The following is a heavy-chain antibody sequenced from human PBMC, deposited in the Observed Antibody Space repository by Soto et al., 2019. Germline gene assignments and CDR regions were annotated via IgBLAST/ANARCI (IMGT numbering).Heavy chain of an antibody. CDR1: GAPITSGAYS. CDR2: IYQSGST. J-gene: IGHJ5*02. D-gene: IGHD2-21*02. V-gene: IGHV4-30-2*01. Sequence: QLQLRESGSGLVKPSQTLSLTCTVSGAPITSGAYSWSWIRQPPGKGLEWIGFIYQSGSTHYNPSLKSRVTHSVDRSKNPLSLQLTSLTAADTAVYYRARDMSGCSSSDCYLSGWFDPWGPGTLVTVSS. CDR3: ARDMSGCSSSDCYLSGWFDP.